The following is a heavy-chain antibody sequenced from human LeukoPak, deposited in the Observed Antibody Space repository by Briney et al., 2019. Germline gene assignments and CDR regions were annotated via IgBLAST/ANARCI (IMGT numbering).Heavy chain of an antibody. CDR3: ARDPEYSSSANHFDY. J-gene: IGHJ4*02. V-gene: IGHV3-30-3*01. D-gene: IGHD6-6*01. CDR1: GFTFSSYS. Sequence: PGGSLRLSCTASGFTFSSYSIYWVRQAPGKGLEWVAVISHDGSIKYFADSVKGRFTISRDNSKNTLYLQMNSLRAEDTAVYYCARDPEYSSSANHFDYWGQGTLVTVSS. CDR2: ISHDGSIK.